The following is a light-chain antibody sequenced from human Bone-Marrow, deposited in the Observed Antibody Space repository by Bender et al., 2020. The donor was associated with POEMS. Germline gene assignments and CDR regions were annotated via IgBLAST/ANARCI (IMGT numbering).Light chain of an antibody. J-gene: IGLJ3*02. Sequence: QSALTQPASVSGSPGQSITISCTGTSSDVGGYNYVSWYQQHPGKAPKLIVFDVSKRPSGVPARFSGSKSGNTASLTVSGLQAEDEADYYCNSYAGNNNLVFGGGTKLTVV. CDR1: SSDVGGYNY. CDR3: NSYAGNNNLV. V-gene: IGLV2-8*01. CDR2: DVS.